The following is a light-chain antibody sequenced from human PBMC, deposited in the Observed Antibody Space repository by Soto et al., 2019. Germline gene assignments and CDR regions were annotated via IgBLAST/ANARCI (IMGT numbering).Light chain of an antibody. CDR2: WAS. J-gene: IGKJ1*01. CDR3: QQYYATPPT. V-gene: IGKV4-1*01. Sequence: DIVMTQSPDSLAVSLGETATINCKSSQSVLYSSNNKNYLAWYQQKPGQPPKLLIYWASIRESGVPDRFSGSGSGTDFTLTISSLQAEDGAVYYCQQYYATPPTFGQGTKVEIK. CDR1: QSVLYSSNNKNY.